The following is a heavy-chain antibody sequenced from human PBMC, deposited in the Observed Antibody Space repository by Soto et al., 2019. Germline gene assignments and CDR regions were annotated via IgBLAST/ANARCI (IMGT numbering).Heavy chain of an antibody. J-gene: IGHJ6*02. D-gene: IGHD3-3*01. CDR3: ARAMTMTLARIFGMDV. CDR2: IFYDGSND. V-gene: IGHV3-33*08. CDR1: GFFFQNYA. Sequence: PGGSLRLSCAGSGFFFQNYAMHWVRLAPGKGLELVAYIFYDGSNDNYADSVKGRFTVSRDNSERMMYLQMNNLRVEDTGVYFCARAMTMTLARIFGMDVWGLGTTVTVSS.